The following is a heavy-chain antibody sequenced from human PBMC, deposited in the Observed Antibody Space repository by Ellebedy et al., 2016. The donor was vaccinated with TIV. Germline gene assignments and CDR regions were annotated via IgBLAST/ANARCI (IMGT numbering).Heavy chain of an antibody. CDR2: IIPVLAAD. Sequence: SVKVSXKAPGGSFTNYAISWLRQAPGQGLEWMGGIIPVLAADNYSQKFQGRVTITADESTSTAYMELSSLTYGDTAIYYCARPDAYNLYVLDYWGQGTLVTVSS. CDR1: GGSFTNYA. D-gene: IGHD5-24*01. CDR3: ARPDAYNLYVLDY. J-gene: IGHJ4*02. V-gene: IGHV1-69*13.